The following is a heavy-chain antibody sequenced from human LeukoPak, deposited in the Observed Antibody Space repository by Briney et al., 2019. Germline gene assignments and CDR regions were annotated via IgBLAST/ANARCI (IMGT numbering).Heavy chain of an antibody. CDR3: AKFPFNYYDSSGSLES. Sequence: GGSLRLSCAASGFTFSSYAMSWVRQAPGKGLEWVSAISCSGGSTYYADSVKGRFTISRDNSKNTLYLQMNSLRAEDTAVYYCAKFPFNYYDSSGSLESWGQGTLVTVSS. D-gene: IGHD3-22*01. J-gene: IGHJ4*02. CDR2: ISCSGGST. V-gene: IGHV3-23*01. CDR1: GFTFSSYA.